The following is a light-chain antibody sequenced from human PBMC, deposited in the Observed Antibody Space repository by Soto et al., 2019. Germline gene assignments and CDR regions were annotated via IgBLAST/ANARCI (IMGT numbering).Light chain of an antibody. CDR1: SGSVSTSYY. V-gene: IGLV8-61*01. J-gene: IGLJ3*02. CDR2: STN. CDR3: VLYTGSGIYV. Sequence: QTVVTQEPSFSVSPGRTVTLTCGLSSGSVSTSYYPSWYQQTPGQAPRTLIYSTNTRSSGVPDRFSGSILGNKAALTITGAQADDESDYYCVLYTGSGIYVFGGGTKLTVL.